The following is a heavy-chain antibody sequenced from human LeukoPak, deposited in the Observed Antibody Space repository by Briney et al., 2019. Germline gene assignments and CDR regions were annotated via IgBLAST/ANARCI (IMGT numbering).Heavy chain of an antibody. J-gene: IGHJ5*02. CDR2: ISAYNGNA. Sequence: GSVKVSCKASGYTFSRYGISWVRQAPGHGLEWMGWISAYNGNAKYAQTLQGRVTMTTDTSTSTAYMELRSLTSDDTAVYYCARTVDSSNWRENWFDPWGQGTLVTVSS. V-gene: IGHV1-18*01. D-gene: IGHD1-20*01. CDR3: ARTVDSSNWRENWFDP. CDR1: GYTFSRYG.